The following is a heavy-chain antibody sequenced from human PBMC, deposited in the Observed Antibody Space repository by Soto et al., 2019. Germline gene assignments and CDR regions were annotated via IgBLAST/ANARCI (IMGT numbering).Heavy chain of an antibody. J-gene: IGHJ4*02. CDR1: GYTFTTYG. Sequence: QVRLMQSGAEVKKPGASVKVSCKASGYTFTTYGMSWVRQAPGQGLDWMGWISTYNGNTKYAERLQGRVTMTTDTTTSTAYMELRSLRSDDTAVYYCARGPTDYYDNSGDYFLDYWGQGTPVTVSS. CDR2: ISTYNGNT. CDR3: ARGPTDYYDNSGDYFLDY. V-gene: IGHV1-18*01. D-gene: IGHD3-22*01.